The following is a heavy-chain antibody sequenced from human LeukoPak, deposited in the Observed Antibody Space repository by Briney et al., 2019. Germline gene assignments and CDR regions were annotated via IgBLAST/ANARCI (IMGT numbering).Heavy chain of an antibody. V-gene: IGHV5-51*01. CDR2: IYPGDSDT. J-gene: IGHJ4*02. D-gene: IGHD4-17*01. Sequence: GESLKISCKGSGYGFATYWIGWVRQMPGKGLEWMGIIYPGDSDTRYSPSFQGQVTISADKSISTAYLQWSSLEASDTAMYYCARQLSVTYDFDYWGQGTLVTVSS. CDR3: ARQLSVTYDFDY. CDR1: GYGFATYW.